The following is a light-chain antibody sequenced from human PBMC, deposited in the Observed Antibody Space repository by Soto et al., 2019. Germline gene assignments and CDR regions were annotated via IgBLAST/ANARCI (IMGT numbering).Light chain of an antibody. Sequence: EIVLTQSPATLSLSPGERATLSCRASQSVSSYLAWYQQKPGQAPRLLIYDASNRATGIPARFSGSGSGTVFTLTISSLDPEVFAVYYCQQRSNWPTFGGGTKVEIK. V-gene: IGKV3-11*01. CDR1: QSVSSY. J-gene: IGKJ4*01. CDR3: QQRSNWPT. CDR2: DAS.